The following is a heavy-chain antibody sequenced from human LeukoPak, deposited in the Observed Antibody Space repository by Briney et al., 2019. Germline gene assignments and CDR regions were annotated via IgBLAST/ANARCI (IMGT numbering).Heavy chain of an antibody. Sequence: SETLSLTCAVYVGSFSGYYWSWIRQPPGKGLEWSWEIYHSGSTNYSPSHHRQRKISVDTLNNQLSLKLSAEADADPAVYYSERCYFDAWGQGTLVTVSS. CDR2: IYHSGST. CDR1: VGSFSGYY. J-gene: IGHJ5*02. V-gene: IGHV4-34*03. D-gene: IGHD2-8*01. CDR3: ERCYFDA.